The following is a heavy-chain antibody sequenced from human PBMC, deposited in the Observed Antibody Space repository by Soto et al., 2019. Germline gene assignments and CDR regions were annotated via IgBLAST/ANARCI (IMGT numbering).Heavy chain of an antibody. CDR1: GFTFSSYN. CDR2: ISSSSSTI. CDR3: ARGLRSGGSCHHAYYYYGMDV. V-gene: IGHV3-48*02. Sequence: GGSLRLSCAASGFTFSSYNMNWVRQAPGKGLEWVSYISSSSSTIYYADSVKGRFTISRDNAKNSLYLQMNSLRDEDTAVYYCARGLRSGGSCHHAYYYYGMDVWGQGTTVTVSS. J-gene: IGHJ6*02. D-gene: IGHD2-15*01.